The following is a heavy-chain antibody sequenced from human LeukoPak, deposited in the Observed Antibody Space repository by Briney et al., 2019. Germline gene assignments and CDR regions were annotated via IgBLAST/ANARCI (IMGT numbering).Heavy chain of an antibody. CDR3: ARVVRNYYGSGSYLENGMDV. J-gene: IGHJ6*01. Sequence: SETLSLTCTVSGGSISSYYWSWIRQPPGKGLEWIGYIYYSGSTNYNPSLKSRVTISVDTSKNQFSLKLSSVTAADTAVYYCARVVRNYYGSGSYLENGMDVWGQGTTVTVSS. D-gene: IGHD3-10*01. CDR2: IYYSGST. CDR1: GGSISSYY. V-gene: IGHV4-59*01.